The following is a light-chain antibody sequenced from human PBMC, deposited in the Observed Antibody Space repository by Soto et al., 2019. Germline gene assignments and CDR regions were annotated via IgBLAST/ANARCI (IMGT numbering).Light chain of an antibody. Sequence: DIVMTQSPDSLAVSLGERATINCKSSQSVLYSSNNKNYLAWYQQKPGQPPKLLIYWASTLESGVPDRFSGSGSGTDFTRTNSSLQAEDVAVYYCQQYYSTPYTVGQGTKLEIK. CDR1: QSVLYSSNNKNY. CDR2: WAS. CDR3: QQYYSTPYT. J-gene: IGKJ2*01. V-gene: IGKV4-1*01.